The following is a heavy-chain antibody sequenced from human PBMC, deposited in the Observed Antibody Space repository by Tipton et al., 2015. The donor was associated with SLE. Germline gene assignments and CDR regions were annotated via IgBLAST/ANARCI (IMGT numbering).Heavy chain of an antibody. CDR1: GYSISSGYY. J-gene: IGHJ5*02. CDR3: ARDSKRPAYDPLGFDP. CDR2: IYHSGST. V-gene: IGHV4-38-2*02. Sequence: TLSLTCAVSGYSISSGYYWGWIRQPPGKGLEWIGSIYHSGSTNYNPSLKSRVTISVDTSKNQFSLKLSSVTAADTAVYYCARDSKRPAYDPLGFDPWGQGTLVTVSS. D-gene: IGHD3-3*01.